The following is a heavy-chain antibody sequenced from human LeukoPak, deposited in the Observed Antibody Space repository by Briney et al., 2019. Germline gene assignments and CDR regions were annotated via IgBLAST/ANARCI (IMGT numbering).Heavy chain of an antibody. CDR2: ISSSSSYI. D-gene: IGHD1-26*01. J-gene: IGHJ6*03. V-gene: IGHV3-21*01. CDR1: GFTFSSYS. Sequence: GGSLRLSCAASGFTFSSYSMNWVRQAPGKGLEWVSSISSSSSYIYYADSVKGRFTISRDNAKNSLYLQMNSLRAEDTAVYYCARQEVGATAPNNYYYYYMDVWGKGTTVTVSS. CDR3: ARQEVGATAPNNYYYYYMDV.